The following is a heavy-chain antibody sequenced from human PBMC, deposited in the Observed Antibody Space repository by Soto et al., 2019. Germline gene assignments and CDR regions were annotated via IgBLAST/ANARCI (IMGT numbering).Heavy chain of an antibody. CDR3: AKDQWELRF. J-gene: IGHJ4*02. CDR2: ISVSGGDT. CDR1: GFTFSSYA. V-gene: IGHV3-23*01. D-gene: IGHD1-26*01. Sequence: GGSLRLSCAASGFTFSSYAMSWVRQAPGKGLEWVSSISVSGGDTYYADSLKGRFTISRDNSKNTLYLQMNSLRAEDTALYYCAKDQWELRFWGQGTLVTVSS.